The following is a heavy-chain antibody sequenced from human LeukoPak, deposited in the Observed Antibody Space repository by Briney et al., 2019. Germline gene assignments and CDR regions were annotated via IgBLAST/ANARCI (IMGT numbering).Heavy chain of an antibody. D-gene: IGHD2-8*01. J-gene: IGHJ6*02. V-gene: IGHV4-34*01. CDR1: GGPFSGYY. CDR3: ARGGLTKKYYYGMDV. CDR2: INHSGST. Sequence: SETLSLTCVVYGGPFSGYYWSWIRQPPGRGLEWIGEINHSGSTNYNPSLKSRVTISVDTSKNQFSLKLSSVTAADTAVYYCARGGLTKKYYYGMDVWGQGTTVTVSS.